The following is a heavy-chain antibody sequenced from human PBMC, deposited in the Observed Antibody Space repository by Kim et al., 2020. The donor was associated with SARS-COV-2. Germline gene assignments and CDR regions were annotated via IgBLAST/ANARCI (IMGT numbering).Heavy chain of an antibody. CDR1: GGSISSYY. J-gene: IGHJ4*02. Sequence: SETLSLTCTVSGGSISSYYWTWIRQPPGKGLEWIGYIYYSGSTNYNPSLKSRVTISVDTSKSQFSLSLSSVTAADTAVYFCASMYSSGWYYFDHWGQGSLVTVSS. V-gene: IGHV4-59*08. CDR2: IYYSGST. CDR3: ASMYSSGWYYFDH. D-gene: IGHD6-19*01.